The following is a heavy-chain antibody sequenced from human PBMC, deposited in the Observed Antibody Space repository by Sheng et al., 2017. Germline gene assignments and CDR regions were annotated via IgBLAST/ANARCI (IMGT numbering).Heavy chain of an antibody. D-gene: IGHD6-19*01. CDR2: ISYDGSNK. Sequence: QVQLVESGGGVVQPGRSLRLSCAASGFTFSSYAMHWVRQAPGKGLEWVAVISYDGSNKYYADSVKGRFTISRDNSKNTLYLQMNSLRAEDTAVYYCATERATQIAVAAAGYFQHWGQGTLVTVSS. CDR3: ATERATQIAVAAAGYFQH. V-gene: IGHV3-30-3*01. CDR1: GFTFSSYA. J-gene: IGHJ1*01.